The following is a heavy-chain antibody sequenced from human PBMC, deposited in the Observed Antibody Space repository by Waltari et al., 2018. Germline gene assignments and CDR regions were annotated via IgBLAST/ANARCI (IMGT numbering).Heavy chain of an antibody. J-gene: IGHJ4*02. D-gene: IGHD5-18*01. Sequence: QVQLVQSGAEVKKPGSSVKLSCQASGGTFSSYATSWVRQAPGQGLEWMGGIIPILGIANYAQKFQGRVTITADKSTSTAYMELSSLRSEDTAVYYCARGTPNSSVDYWGQGTLVTVSS. V-gene: IGHV1-69*10. CDR3: ARGTPNSSVDY. CDR2: IIPILGIA. CDR1: GGTFSSYA.